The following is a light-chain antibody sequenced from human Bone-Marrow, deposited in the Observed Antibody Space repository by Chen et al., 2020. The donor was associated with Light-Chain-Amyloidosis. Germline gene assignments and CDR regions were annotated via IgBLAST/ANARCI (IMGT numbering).Light chain of an antibody. CDR3: SSYAHGTTYV. J-gene: IGLJ1*01. CDR1: CSDIGSYNH. Sequence: HSALTQPASVSGPPGQSITISCTGTCSDIGSYNHGSWDQQRPGKAPKLMIYEANTRPSGVSNRFSGSRSGNTASLTISGLQAEDEADYHCSSYAHGTTYVFGTATKVTVL. V-gene: IGLV2-23*01. CDR2: EAN.